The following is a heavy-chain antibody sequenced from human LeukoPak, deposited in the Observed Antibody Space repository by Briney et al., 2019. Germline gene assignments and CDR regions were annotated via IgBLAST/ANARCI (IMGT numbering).Heavy chain of an antibody. CDR2: ISGSGGST. CDR1: GFTFSNYA. CDR3: ARVLYYDFWSGPNDY. J-gene: IGHJ4*02. Sequence: GGSLRLSCAASGFTFSNYAMSWVRQAPGKGLEWVSAISGSGGSTYYADSVKGRFTISRGNSKNTLYLQMNSLRAEDTAVFYCARVLYYDFWSGPNDYWGQGTLVTVSS. D-gene: IGHD3-3*01. V-gene: IGHV3-23*01.